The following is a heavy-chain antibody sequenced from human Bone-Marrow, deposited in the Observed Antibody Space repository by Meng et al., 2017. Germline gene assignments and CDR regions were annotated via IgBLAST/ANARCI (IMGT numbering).Heavy chain of an antibody. V-gene: IGHV3-9*01. D-gene: IGHD3-10*01. CDR1: GFTFDDYG. CDR3: ARVLRGGYALDL. Sequence: LVESGGGLVQPGRSLRLSCAASGFTFDDYGMHWVRQGPGKGLEWVSGLSWNTDIIVYADSVKGRFTISRDNAKSSLYLQMNSLGVEDTALYYCARVLRGGYALDLWGQGTMVTVSS. J-gene: IGHJ3*01. CDR2: LSWNTDII.